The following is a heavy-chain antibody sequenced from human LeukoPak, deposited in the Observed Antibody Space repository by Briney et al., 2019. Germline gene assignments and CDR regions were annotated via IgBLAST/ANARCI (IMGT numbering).Heavy chain of an antibody. V-gene: IGHV1-2*02. CDR2: INPKSGGT. CDR1: GYTFTGYY. D-gene: IGHD1-1*01. Sequence: GASVKVSCKASGYTFTGYYMHWGRQAPGPGREGMGWINPKSGGTNYEQKFQGRVMMTRDTSISTAYMELSRLRSDDTAVYYCARHMTTANNWFDPWGQGTLVTVSS. J-gene: IGHJ5*02. CDR3: ARHMTTANNWFDP.